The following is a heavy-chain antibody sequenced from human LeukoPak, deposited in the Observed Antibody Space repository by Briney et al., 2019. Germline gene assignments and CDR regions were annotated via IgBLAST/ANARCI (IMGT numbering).Heavy chain of an antibody. CDR3: ARDRVLHYFDY. CDR1: GFTFSSYG. D-gene: IGHD3-16*01. Sequence: GGSLRLSCAASGFTFSSYGMYWVRQAPGKGLEWVAVIWYDGSNKYYADSVKGRFTISRDNPKNTLYLQMTSLRADDTAVYYCARDRVLHYFDYWGQGTLVTVSS. J-gene: IGHJ4*02. V-gene: IGHV3-33*08. CDR2: IWYDGSNK.